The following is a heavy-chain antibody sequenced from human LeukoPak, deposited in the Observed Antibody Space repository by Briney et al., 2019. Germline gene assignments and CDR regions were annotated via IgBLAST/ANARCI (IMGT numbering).Heavy chain of an antibody. Sequence: KSGESLKISCKGSGYSFTSYWIGWVRQMPGKGLEWMGIIYPGDSDTRYSPSFQGQVTISADKSISTAYLQWSSLKASDTAMYYCARAPDLDIVVVYDASDIWGQGTMVTVSS. D-gene: IGHD2-2*01. J-gene: IGHJ3*02. CDR2: IYPGDSDT. CDR3: ARAPDLDIVVVYDASDI. CDR1: GYSFTSYW. V-gene: IGHV5-51*01.